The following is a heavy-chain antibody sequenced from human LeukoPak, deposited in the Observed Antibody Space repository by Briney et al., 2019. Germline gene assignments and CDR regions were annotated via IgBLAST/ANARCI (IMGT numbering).Heavy chain of an antibody. J-gene: IGHJ4*02. Sequence: PGGSLRLSCSASGFTFSSFAMHWVRQAPGKGLEHASVITGNGDNTYYADSVKGRFTISRDNSKSTLYLQLSSLRTEDTAVYYCVKEKQYSSGRLYYFDDWGQGTLVSVSS. CDR1: GFTFSSFA. CDR2: ITGNGDNT. D-gene: IGHD6-19*01. V-gene: IGHV3-64D*06. CDR3: VKEKQYSSGRLYYFDD.